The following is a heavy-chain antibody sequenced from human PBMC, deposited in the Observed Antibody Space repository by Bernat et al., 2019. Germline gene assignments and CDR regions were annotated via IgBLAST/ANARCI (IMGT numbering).Heavy chain of an antibody. CDR1: GFTFSSYG. CDR3: AKTFLRIVVVIAMDY. Sequence: QVQLVESGGGVVQPGRSLRLSCAASGFTFSSYGMHWVRQAPGKGLEWVAVIWYDGSNKYYADSVKGRFTISRDNSKNTLYLQMNSLRAEDTAVYYCAKTFLRIVVVIAMDYWGQGTLVTVSS. CDR2: IWYDGSNK. J-gene: IGHJ4*02. V-gene: IGHV3-33*06. D-gene: IGHD2-21*01.